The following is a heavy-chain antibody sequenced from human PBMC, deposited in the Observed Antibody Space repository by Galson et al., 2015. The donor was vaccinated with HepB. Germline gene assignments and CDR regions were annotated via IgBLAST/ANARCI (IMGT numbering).Heavy chain of an antibody. D-gene: IGHD3-10*01. J-gene: IGHJ5*02. CDR1: GFTVSDNY. CDR3: ARDRDGNFGSGTFHWFDP. V-gene: IGHV3-66*01. CDR2: IYGGGDT. Sequence: SLRLSCAASGFTVSDNYMTWVRQAPGKGLEWVSVIYGGGDTYYADSVKDRFTISRDNFKNMLYLQMNSLRAEDTAVYYCARDRDGNFGSGTFHWFDPWGQGTLVTVSS.